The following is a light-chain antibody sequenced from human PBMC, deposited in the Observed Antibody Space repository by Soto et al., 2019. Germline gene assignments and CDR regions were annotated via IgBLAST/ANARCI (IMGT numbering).Light chain of an antibody. CDR1: QNIGSW. Sequence: DIQMTQSPSTLSASVGDRGTITCRASQNIGSWLAWYQQKPGKAPNLLIYDASKLQSGVPSRFGGSGSGTEFTLTISGLQPDDFATYYCQQYNTYRRTFGQGTKVEMK. CDR2: DAS. J-gene: IGKJ1*01. CDR3: QQYNTYRRT. V-gene: IGKV1-5*01.